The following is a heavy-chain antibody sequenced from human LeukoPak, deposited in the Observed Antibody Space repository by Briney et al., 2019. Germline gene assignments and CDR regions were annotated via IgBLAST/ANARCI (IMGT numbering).Heavy chain of an antibody. CDR3: ARYSSPYYYMDV. CDR2: IYTSGST. J-gene: IGHJ6*03. Sequence: SETLSLTCTVSSGSISSGTYYWSWIRQPAGKGLEWIGRIYTSGSTNYNPSLKSRVTMSVDTSKNQFSLKLSSVTAADTAVYYCARYSSPYYYMDVWGKGTTVTISS. D-gene: IGHD6-13*01. CDR1: SGSISSGTYY. V-gene: IGHV4-61*02.